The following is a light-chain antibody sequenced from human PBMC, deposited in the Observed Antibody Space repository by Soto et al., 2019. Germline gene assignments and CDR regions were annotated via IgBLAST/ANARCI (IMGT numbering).Light chain of an antibody. Sequence: SVLTQPRSVSGAPGQRVTISCTGCSSNIGAGCEVHWYQHLPGKAPKLLIYGNTNRPSGVPDRFSGSKSGTSASLAITGLQAEDEADYYCQSYDSSLSASYVFGGGT. CDR1: SSNIGAGCE. V-gene: IGLV1-40*01. CDR2: GNT. CDR3: QSYDSSLSASYV. J-gene: IGLJ1*01.